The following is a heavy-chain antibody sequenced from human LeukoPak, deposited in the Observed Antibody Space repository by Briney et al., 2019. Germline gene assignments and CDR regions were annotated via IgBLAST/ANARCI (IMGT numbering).Heavy chain of an antibody. Sequence: SETLSLTCTVSGGSISSGGYYWSWIRQPPGKGLEWIGYIYHSGSTYYNPSLKSRVTVSVDRSKNQFSLKLSSVTTADTAVYYCARVVWGSAAGTGLLVYYFDYWGQGTLVTVSS. D-gene: IGHD6-13*01. J-gene: IGHJ4*02. CDR2: IYHSGST. CDR1: GGSISSGGYY. V-gene: IGHV4-30-2*01. CDR3: ARVVWGSAAGTGLLVYYFDY.